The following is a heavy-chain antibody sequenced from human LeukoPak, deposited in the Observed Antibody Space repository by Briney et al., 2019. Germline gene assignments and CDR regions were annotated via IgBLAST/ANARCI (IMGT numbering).Heavy chain of an antibody. D-gene: IGHD1-26*01. CDR1: GGSISSGDYY. Sequence: SETLSLTCTVSGGSISSGDYYWSWLRQPPGKGLEWIGYIYYSGSTYYNPSLKSRVTMSVDTSKNQFSLKLSSVTAADTAVYHCARELTYADYWGQGTLVTVSS. CDR2: IYYSGST. CDR3: ARELTYADY. V-gene: IGHV4-30-4*08. J-gene: IGHJ4*02.